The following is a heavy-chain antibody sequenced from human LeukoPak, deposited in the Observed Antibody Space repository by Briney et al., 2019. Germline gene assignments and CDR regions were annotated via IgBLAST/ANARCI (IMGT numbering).Heavy chain of an antibody. D-gene: IGHD3-10*01. CDR1: GYTFIDYY. V-gene: IGHV1-2*02. J-gene: IGHJ4*02. CDR2: INPKSGDT. Sequence: ASVKVSCKASGYTFIDYYMHWVRQAPGQGLEWMGWINPKSGDTNYAQKLQGRATMTWDTSINTAYMELSGLRSDDTAVYYCARGRTLVRGIIVRGDYWGQGTLVTVSS. CDR3: ARGRTLVRGIIVRGDY.